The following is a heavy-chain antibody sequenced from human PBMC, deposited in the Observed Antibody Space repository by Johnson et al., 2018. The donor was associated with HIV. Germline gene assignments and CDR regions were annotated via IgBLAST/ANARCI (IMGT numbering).Heavy chain of an antibody. J-gene: IGHJ3*02. CDR2: LGSGGTNI. V-gene: IGHV3-11*04. D-gene: IGHD6-6*01. CDR3: ASEVEYSSLGGI. Sequence: QVQLVESGGGLVKPGGSLRPSSAASGSTFRDSYMTWIRPAPGTGLEWVSSLGSGGTNIYYTASVKGRFTISRDNAKNSLYLLMNSLRPEDTSIYFCASEVEYSSLGGIWGQGTMVTVSS. CDR1: GSTFRDSY.